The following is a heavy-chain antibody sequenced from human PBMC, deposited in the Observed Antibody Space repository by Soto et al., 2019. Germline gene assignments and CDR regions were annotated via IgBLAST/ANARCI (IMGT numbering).Heavy chain of an antibody. Sequence: PGESLKISCKGSGYSFTSNWIGWVRQMPGKGLEWMGIIYPGDSESRYSPSFQGQVSISVDKSISTAYLQWSSLKASDSAMYYCARRRGAAAALDFDYWGQGTLVTVSS. V-gene: IGHV5-51*01. J-gene: IGHJ4*02. D-gene: IGHD6-13*01. CDR2: IYPGDSES. CDR1: GYSFTSNW. CDR3: ARRRGAAAALDFDY.